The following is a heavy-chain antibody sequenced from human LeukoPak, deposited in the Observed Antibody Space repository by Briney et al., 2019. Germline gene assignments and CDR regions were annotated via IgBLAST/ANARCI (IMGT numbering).Heavy chain of an antibody. CDR2: IYYSGST. CDR1: GGSISSYY. J-gene: IGHJ5*02. V-gene: IGHV4-59*08. CDR3: ARLSDYRDWFDP. Sequence: SETLSLTCTVSGGSISSYYWSWIRQPPGKGLEWIGYIYYSGSTNYNPSLKSRVTISVDTSKNQFSLKLSPVTAADTAVYYCARLSDYRDWFDPWGQGTLVTISS. D-gene: IGHD4-17*01.